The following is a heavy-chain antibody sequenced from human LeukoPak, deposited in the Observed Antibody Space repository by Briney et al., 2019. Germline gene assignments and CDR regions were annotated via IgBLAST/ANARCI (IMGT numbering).Heavy chain of an antibody. V-gene: IGHV3-9*03. CDR1: GFTFDDYA. D-gene: IGHD2-2*01. J-gene: IGHJ3*02. CDR2: ISWNSGSI. Sequence: GGSLRLSCAASGFTFDDYAMHWVRQAPGKGLGWVSGISWNSGSIGYADSVKGRFTISRDNAKNSLYLQMNSLRAEDMALYYCAKAPGPYCSSTSCSGAFDIWGQGTMVTVSS. CDR3: AKAPGPYCSSTSCSGAFDI.